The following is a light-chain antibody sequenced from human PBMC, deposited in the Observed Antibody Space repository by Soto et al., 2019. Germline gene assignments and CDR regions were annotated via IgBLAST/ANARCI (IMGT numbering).Light chain of an antibody. Sequence: EIVVTQSPGTLSLSPGERATLSCRASPSVSSSYLAWYQQKPGQAPRPLIYGASSRAIGIPDRFSGSGSGTDFTLTISRLEPEDFAVYYCQQYGSSPWTFGQGTKVEIK. V-gene: IGKV3-20*01. J-gene: IGKJ1*01. CDR3: QQYGSSPWT. CDR1: PSVSSSY. CDR2: GAS.